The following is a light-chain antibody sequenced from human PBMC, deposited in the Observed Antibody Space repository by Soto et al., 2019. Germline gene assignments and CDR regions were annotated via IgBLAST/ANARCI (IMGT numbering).Light chain of an antibody. CDR2: EVT. V-gene: IGLV2-8*01. CDR1: SSDVGTYNY. Sequence: QSVLTQPPSASGSPGQSVTISCTGTSSDVGTYNYVSWYQHHPGKAPKLIIYEVTNRPSGVPDRFSGSKSGNTASLTVSGLQPEDEANNYCSSHAASGVFGGGTQLTVL. CDR3: SSHAASGV. J-gene: IGLJ3*02.